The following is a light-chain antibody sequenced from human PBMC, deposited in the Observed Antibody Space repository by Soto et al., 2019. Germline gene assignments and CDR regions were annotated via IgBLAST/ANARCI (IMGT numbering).Light chain of an antibody. CDR3: SSYTNTSTLV. J-gene: IGLJ1*01. CDR2: GVG. V-gene: IGLV2-14*03. Sequence: QSALTQPASVSGPPGRSITISCPGTSSDLGAYKYVSWYQQHPDKAPKLILYGVGRRPSGVSNRFSGSKSGNTASLTISGLLAEDEADYSCSSYTNTSTLVFGTGTKVTVL. CDR1: SSDLGAYKY.